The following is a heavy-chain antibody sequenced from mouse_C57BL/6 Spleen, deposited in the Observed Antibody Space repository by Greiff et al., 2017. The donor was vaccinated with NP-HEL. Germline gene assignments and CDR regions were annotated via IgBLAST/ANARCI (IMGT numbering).Heavy chain of an antibody. J-gene: IGHJ1*03. Sequence: QVQLQQSDAELVKPGASVKISCKASGYTFTDHTIHWMKQRPEQGLEWIGYIYPRDGSTKYNEKFKGKATLTVDKSSRTAYMQLNSLTSEDSAVYFCACGEDYDVNWYFDVWGTGTTVTVSS. CDR3: ACGEDYDVNWYFDV. D-gene: IGHD2-4*01. V-gene: IGHV1-78*01. CDR1: GYTFTDHT. CDR2: IYPRDGST.